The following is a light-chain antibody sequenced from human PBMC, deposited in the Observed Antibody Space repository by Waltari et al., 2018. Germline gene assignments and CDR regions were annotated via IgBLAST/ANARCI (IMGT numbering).Light chain of an antibody. J-gene: IGLJ1*01. Sequence: QSVLTQPPSVSGAPGQRVTIPCTGSSPNTRADYEAPRYHQLPGTAPKALIYGNSNRPSGVPERFSGSKSGTSASLAITGLQAEDEAAYYCQSYDISLSGSVFGTGTKVTVL. CDR2: GNS. CDR3: QSYDISLSGSV. CDR1: SPNTRADYE. V-gene: IGLV1-40*01.